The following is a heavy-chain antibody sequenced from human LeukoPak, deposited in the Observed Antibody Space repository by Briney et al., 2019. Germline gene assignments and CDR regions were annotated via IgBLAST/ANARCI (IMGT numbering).Heavy chain of an antibody. CDR2: ISYDGSNK. CDR3: ARVLGYYYYGMDV. J-gene: IGHJ6*02. D-gene: IGHD3-16*01. V-gene: IGHV3-30-3*01. Sequence: GGSLRLSCAASGFTFSSYAMHWVRQAPGKGLEWVAVISYDGSNKYYADSVKGRFTISRDNSKNTLYLQMNSLRAEDTAVYYCARVLGYYYYGMDVWGQGTTVTVSS. CDR1: GFTFSSYA.